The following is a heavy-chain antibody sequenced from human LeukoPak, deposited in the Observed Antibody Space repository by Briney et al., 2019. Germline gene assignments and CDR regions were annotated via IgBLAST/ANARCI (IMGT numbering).Heavy chain of an antibody. CDR1: GYTFTGYY. D-gene: IGHD5-18*01. CDR3: ARAVADTAMVTGRFWFDP. V-gene: IGHV1-18*04. J-gene: IGHJ5*02. CDR2: ISAYNGNT. Sequence: ASAKVSCKASGYTFTGYYMHWVRQAPGQGLEWMGWISAYNGNTNYAQKLQGRVTMTTDTSTSTAYMELRSLRSDDTAVYYCARAVADTAMVTGRFWFDPWGQGTLVTVSS.